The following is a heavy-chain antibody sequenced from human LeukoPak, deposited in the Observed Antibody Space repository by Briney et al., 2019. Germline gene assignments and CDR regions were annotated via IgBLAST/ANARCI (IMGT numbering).Heavy chain of an antibody. CDR2: IKQDGSEK. CDR1: GFTFSSYW. V-gene: IGHV3-7*01. J-gene: IGHJ4*02. Sequence: PGGSLTLSCAASGFTFSSYWMTWIRQAPGKGLEWVANIKQDGSEKYYVDSVKGRFTTTRDNAKNSLYLQMISLRAEDTAVYYCARDTGGGYSCYDCWGQGTLVTVSS. D-gene: IGHD5-18*01. CDR3: ARDTGGGYSCYDC.